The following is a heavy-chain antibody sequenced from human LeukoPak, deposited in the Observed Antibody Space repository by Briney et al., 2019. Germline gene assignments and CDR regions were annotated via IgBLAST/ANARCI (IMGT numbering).Heavy chain of an antibody. CDR3: ARRKIPLNWFDP. CDR2: IYYSGST. D-gene: IGHD2-2*01. CDR1: GGSISSSSYY. V-gene: IGHV4-39*01. J-gene: IGHJ5*02. Sequence: PSETLSLTCTVSGGSISSSSYYWGWIRQPPGKGLEWIGSIYYSGSTYYNPSLKSRVTISVDTSKNQFSLKLSSVTAADTAVYYCARRKIPLNWFDPWGQGTLVTVSS.